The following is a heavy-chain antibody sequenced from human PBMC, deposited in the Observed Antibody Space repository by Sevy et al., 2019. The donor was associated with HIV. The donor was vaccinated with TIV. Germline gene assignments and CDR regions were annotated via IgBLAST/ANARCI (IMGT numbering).Heavy chain of an antibody. CDR3: ASAYCSSTSCSLMGMDV. V-gene: IGHV4-34*01. Sequence: SKTLSLTCAVYGGSFSGYYWSWIRQPPGKGLEWIGEINHSGSTNYNPSLKSRVTISVDTSKNRFSLMLSSVTAADTAVYYCASAYCSSTSCSLMGMDVWGQGTTVTVSS. CDR1: GGSFSGYY. CDR2: INHSGST. J-gene: IGHJ6*02. D-gene: IGHD2-2*01.